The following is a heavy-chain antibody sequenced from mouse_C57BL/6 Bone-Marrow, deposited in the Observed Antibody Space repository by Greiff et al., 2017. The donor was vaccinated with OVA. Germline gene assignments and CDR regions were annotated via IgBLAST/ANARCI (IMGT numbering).Heavy chain of an antibody. CDR2: IYYSGTI. V-gene: IGHV3-5*01. J-gene: IGHJ1*03. CDR3: ARVRALYYDYDGWYFDV. Sequence: ESGPGLVKPSQTVFLTCTVTGISITTGNYRWSWIRQFPGNKLEWIGYIYYSGTITYNPSLTSRTTITRDTPKNQFFLEMNSLTAEDTATYYCARVRALYYDYDGWYFDVWGTGTTVTVSS. CDR1: GISITTGNYR. D-gene: IGHD2-4*01.